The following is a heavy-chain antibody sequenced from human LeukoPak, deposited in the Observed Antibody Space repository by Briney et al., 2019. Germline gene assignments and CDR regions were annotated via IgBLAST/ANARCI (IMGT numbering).Heavy chain of an antibody. D-gene: IGHD5-24*01. CDR3: ARILVEMATIESLGYMDV. CDR1: GGSISSYY. Sequence: PPETLSLTCTVSGGSISSYYWSWIRQPPGKGLEWIGYIYYSGSTNYSPSLKSRVTISVDTSKNQFSLKLSSVTAADTAVYYCARILVEMATIESLGYMDVWGEGTTVTVSS. CDR2: IYYSGST. V-gene: IGHV4-59*01. J-gene: IGHJ6*03.